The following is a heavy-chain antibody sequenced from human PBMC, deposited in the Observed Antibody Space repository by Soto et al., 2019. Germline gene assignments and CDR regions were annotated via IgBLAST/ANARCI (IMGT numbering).Heavy chain of an antibody. CDR3: ARDQSVVGTADAFDI. D-gene: IGHD2-21*02. Sequence: QVQLVESGGGVVQPGRSLRLSCAASGFTFSSYAMQWVRQAPGKGLELVAVISYDGSNKYYADSVKGRFTISRDNSKNPLYLQMISLRAEDTAVYYCARDQSVVGTADAFDIWGQGTMVTVSS. CDR1: GFTFSSYA. J-gene: IGHJ3*02. V-gene: IGHV3-30-3*01. CDR2: ISYDGSNK.